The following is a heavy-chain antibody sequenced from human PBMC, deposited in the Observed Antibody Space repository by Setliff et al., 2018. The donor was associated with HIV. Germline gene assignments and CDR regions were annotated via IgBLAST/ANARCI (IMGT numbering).Heavy chain of an antibody. CDR3: ARTRGYGDYDHFDF. V-gene: IGHV4-61*02. CDR1: GDSISSGSYY. J-gene: IGHJ4*02. CDR2: IYTRGST. Sequence: SETLSLTCTVSGDSISSGSYYWSWIRQPAGKGLEWIGRIYTRGSTNYNPPLKSRVTLSLDTSKNQFSLKLSFVTAADTAVYYCARTRGYGDYDHFDFWGQGMLVTVSS. D-gene: IGHD5-12*01.